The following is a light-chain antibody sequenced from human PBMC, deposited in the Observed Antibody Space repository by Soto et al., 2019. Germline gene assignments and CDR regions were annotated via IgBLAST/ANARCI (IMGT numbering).Light chain of an antibody. CDR2: GAF. J-gene: IGKJ3*01. V-gene: IGKV3-15*01. CDR3: LQYNNWPFT. CDR1: QSISSN. Sequence: ERVMTQSPATLSVSPGERATLSCRASQSISSNLALYQQKPGQAPRLLIYGAFTRATGIPARYSVSWSGKEVTLTIISLQSGEFAGYYCLQYNNWPFTFGLGPKGDIK.